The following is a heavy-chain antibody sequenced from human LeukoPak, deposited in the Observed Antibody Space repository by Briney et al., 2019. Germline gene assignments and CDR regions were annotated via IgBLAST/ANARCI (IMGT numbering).Heavy chain of an antibody. CDR2: IYTSGST. CDR3: ARESPQTGIAAAGTSHFDY. CDR1: GGSLSSGSYY. V-gene: IGHV4-61*02. Sequence: SETLSLICTVSGGSLSSGSYYWSWIRQPAGKGLERIGRIYTSGSTNYNPSLKSRVTISVDTSKNQFSLKLSSVTAADTAVYYCARESPQTGIAAAGTSHFDYWGQGTLVAVSS. J-gene: IGHJ4*02. D-gene: IGHD6-13*01.